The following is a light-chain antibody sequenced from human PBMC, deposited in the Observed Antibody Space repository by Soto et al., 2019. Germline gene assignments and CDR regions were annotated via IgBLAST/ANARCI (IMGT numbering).Light chain of an antibody. V-gene: IGLV2-14*01. CDR2: DVS. J-gene: IGLJ3*02. CDR1: SSEVGGYTY. CDR3: SSYRSSSTPVL. Sequence: QSALTQPASVSGSPGQSITISCTGTSSEVGGYTYVSWYQQHPGKAPKLMIYDVSDRPSGVSNRFSGSKSANTASLPISGLQAEDEADYSCSSYRSSSTPVLFGGGTKLTV.